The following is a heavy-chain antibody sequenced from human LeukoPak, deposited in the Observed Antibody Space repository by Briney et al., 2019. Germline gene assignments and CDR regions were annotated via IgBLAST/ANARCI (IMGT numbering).Heavy chain of an antibody. J-gene: IGHJ4*02. CDR1: GYTFTGYY. CDR3: ARVAEYSSGWYDPFDY. D-gene: IGHD6-19*01. V-gene: IGHV7-4-1*02. Sequence: ASVKVSCKASGYTFTGYYMHWVRQAPGQGLEWMGWINTNTGNPTYAQGFTGRCVFSLDTSVSTAYLQISSLKAEDTAVYSCARVAEYSSGWYDPFDYWGQETLVTVSS. CDR2: INTNTGNP.